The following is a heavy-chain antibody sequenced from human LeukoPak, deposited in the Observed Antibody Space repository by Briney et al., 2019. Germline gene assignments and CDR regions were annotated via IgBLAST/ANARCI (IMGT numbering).Heavy chain of an antibody. D-gene: IGHD5-18*01. V-gene: IGHV1-8*01. CDR3: ARGLGYSYGFDY. Sequence: ASVKVSCKASGYTFTSYDINWVRQATGQGLEWMGWMNPNSGNTGYAQKFQGRVTMTRNTSISTAYTELSSLRSEDTAVYYCARGLGYSYGFDYWGQGTLVTVSS. CDR1: GYTFTSYD. J-gene: IGHJ4*02. CDR2: MNPNSGNT.